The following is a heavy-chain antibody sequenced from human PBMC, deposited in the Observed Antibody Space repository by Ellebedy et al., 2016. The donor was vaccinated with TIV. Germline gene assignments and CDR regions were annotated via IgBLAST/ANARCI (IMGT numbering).Heavy chain of an antibody. D-gene: IGHD2-2*01. Sequence: GESLKISCAASGFTFSSYSMNWVRQAPGKGLEWVSYISSSSSTIYYADSVKGRFTISRDNAKNSLYLQMNSLRAEDTAVYYCAREPSSTSWFYYYGMDVWGQGTTVTVSS. CDR1: GFTFSSYS. V-gene: IGHV3-48*01. J-gene: IGHJ6*02. CDR2: ISSSSSTI. CDR3: AREPSSTSWFYYYGMDV.